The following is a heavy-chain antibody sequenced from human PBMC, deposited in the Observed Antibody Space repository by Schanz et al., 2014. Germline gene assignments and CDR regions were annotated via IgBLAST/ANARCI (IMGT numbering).Heavy chain of an antibody. Sequence: VRLVESGGGVVQPGRSLRLSCAASGFTLSSYVMHWVRQAPGKGLEWISYITYNGGTIYYADSVKGRFTISRDNSKNSLYLQMNSLRAEDTAVYYCAKAADWPVTRFDPWGQGTLVNVSS. CDR2: ITYNGGTI. D-gene: IGHD3-9*01. CDR1: GFTLSSYV. V-gene: IGHV3-48*04. CDR3: AKAADWPVTRFDP. J-gene: IGHJ5*02.